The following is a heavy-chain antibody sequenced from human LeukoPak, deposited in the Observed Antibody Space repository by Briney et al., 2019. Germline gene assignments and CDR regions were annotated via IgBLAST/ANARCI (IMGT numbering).Heavy chain of an antibody. Sequence: SVKVSCKASGFTFTSSAVQWVRQARGQRLEWIGWIVVGSGNTNYAQKLQGRVTMTTDTSTSTAYMELRSLRSDDTAVYYCARDSVWEPENPGGDYYFDYWGQGTLVTVSS. V-gene: IGHV1-58*01. J-gene: IGHJ4*02. CDR2: IVVGSGNT. CDR3: ARDSVWEPENPGGDYYFDY. D-gene: IGHD1-26*01. CDR1: GFTFTSSA.